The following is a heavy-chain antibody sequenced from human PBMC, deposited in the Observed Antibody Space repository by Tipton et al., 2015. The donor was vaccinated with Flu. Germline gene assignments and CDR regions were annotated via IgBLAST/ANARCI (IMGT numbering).Heavy chain of an antibody. J-gene: IGHJ6*02. V-gene: IGHV4-4*07. D-gene: IGHD2-15*01. CDR3: ARDRGGGSCYSCYGMDV. CDR2: MYTTGTT. Sequence: GSLRLSCTVSAGSLSSYYWTWIRQTAGGGLEWIGRMYTTGTTNYNPSLKSRVTMSLDTSKNQFSLRMTSVTAADTAVYYCARDRGGGSCYSCYGMDVWGQGTAVTVSS. CDR1: AGSLSSYY.